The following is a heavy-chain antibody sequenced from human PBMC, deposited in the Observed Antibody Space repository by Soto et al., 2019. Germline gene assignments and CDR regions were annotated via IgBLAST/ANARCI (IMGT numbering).Heavy chain of an antibody. D-gene: IGHD3-10*01. J-gene: IGHJ6*02. CDR1: GGTFSSYA. V-gene: IGHV1-69*05. CDR3: ASASGPSSSSGMAV. CDR2: IIPLFGTA. Sequence: QVQLVQSGAEVKKPGSSVKVSCKASGGTFSSYAISWVRQAPGQGLEWMGGIIPLFGTADHAQKFQGRVAITPDASTSTAYMELSSLRSADTAVYYCASASGPSSSSGMAVCGQGPTVTVSS.